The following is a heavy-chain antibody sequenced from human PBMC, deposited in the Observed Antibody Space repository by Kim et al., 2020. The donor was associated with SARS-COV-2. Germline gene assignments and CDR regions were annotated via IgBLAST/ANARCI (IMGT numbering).Heavy chain of an antibody. CDR3: ARSFSSSHSSSWYSVFDY. J-gene: IGHJ4*02. CDR2: INAGNGNT. V-gene: IGHV1-3*01. Sequence: ASVKVSCKASGYTFTSYAMHWVRQAPGQRLEWMGWINAGNGNTKYSQKFQGRVTITRDTSASTAYMELSSLRSEDTAVYYCARSFSSSHSSSWYSVFDYWGQGTLVTVSS. D-gene: IGHD6-13*01. CDR1: GYTFTSYA.